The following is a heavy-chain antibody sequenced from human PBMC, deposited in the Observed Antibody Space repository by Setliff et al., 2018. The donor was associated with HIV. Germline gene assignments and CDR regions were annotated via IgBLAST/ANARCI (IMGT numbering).Heavy chain of an antibody. CDR2: INTDGSDT. J-gene: IGHJ4*02. V-gene: IGHV3-74*01. CDR3: MKGEHGVDY. D-gene: IGHD2-8*01. CDR1: GFTFGNYW. Sequence: GSLRLSCAASGFTFGNYWMHWVRQAPGKGPVDISHINTDGSDTNYADSVKGRFTISRDNAKNSLYLQMNSLRAEDTAVYYCMKGEHGVDYWGQGTLVTVSS.